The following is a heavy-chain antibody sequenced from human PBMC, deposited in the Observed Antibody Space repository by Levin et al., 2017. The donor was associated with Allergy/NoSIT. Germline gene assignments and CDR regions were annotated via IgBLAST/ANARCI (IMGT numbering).Heavy chain of an antibody. J-gene: IGHJ6*03. D-gene: IGHD2-2*01. CDR3: ARGQVVPAAGTYYYYYMDV. Sequence: KISCKASGGTFSSYAISWVRQAPGQGLEWMGGIIPIFGTANYAQKFQGRVTITADKSTSTAYMELSSLRSEDTAVYYCARGQVVPAAGTYYYYYMDVWGKGTTVTVSS. CDR2: IIPIFGTA. V-gene: IGHV1-69*06. CDR1: GGTFSSYA.